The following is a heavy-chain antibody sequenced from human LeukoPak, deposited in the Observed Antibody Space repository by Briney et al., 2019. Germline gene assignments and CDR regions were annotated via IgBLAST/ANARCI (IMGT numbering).Heavy chain of an antibody. CDR2: ISRSSSYI. V-gene: IGHV3-21*01. CDR3: ARDSYPNYYYMDV. Sequence: PGGSLRLSCAASGFTFSSYSMNWVRQAPGKGLEWVSSISRSSSYIYYADSVKGRFTISRDNAKNSLYLQMNSLRAEDTAVYYCARDSYPNYYYMDVWGKGTTVTVSS. CDR1: GFTFSSYS. J-gene: IGHJ6*03.